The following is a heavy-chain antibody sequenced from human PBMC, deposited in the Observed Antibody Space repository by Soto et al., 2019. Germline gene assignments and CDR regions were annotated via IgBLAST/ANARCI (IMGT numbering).Heavy chain of an antibody. D-gene: IGHD3-3*01. CDR1: GFSFSTSGEG. CDR2: IYWNDYK. J-gene: IGHJ4*02. V-gene: IGHV2-5*01. CDR3: AHTPGYYTLDS. Sequence: QITLKESGPTLVKPTQTLTLTCTFSGFSFSTSGEGVGWIRQPPVKALEWLGLIYWNDYKRHSPSLKSRLTITKDTSKNQVVLTLTNMDPVDTATYYCAHTPGYYTLDSWGQGTLVTVSS.